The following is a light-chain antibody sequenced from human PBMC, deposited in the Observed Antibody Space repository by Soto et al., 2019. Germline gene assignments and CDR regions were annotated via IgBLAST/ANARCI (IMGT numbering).Light chain of an antibody. CDR2: DVS. V-gene: IGKV3D-15*01. J-gene: IGKJ4*01. CDR3: QQYHEWPPT. CDR1: QSVSSN. Sequence: EIVMTQSPASLSGSPGERATLSCRASQSVSSNFAWYQQRPAQALRLLIYDVSTRATGVPTRFSGSGSGTEYALNISSLQSEDFPVHYRQQYHEWPPTSGAGSKVHIX.